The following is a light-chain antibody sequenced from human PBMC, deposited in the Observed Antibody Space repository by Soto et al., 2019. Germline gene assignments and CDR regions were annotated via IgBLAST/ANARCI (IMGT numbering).Light chain of an antibody. J-gene: IGKJ4*01. CDR2: GAS. Sequence: EIVLTQSPGTLSLSPGERATLSCRASQTVSSIFVAWYQHKFGQAPRLLIYGASSRATGIPDRFSGSGSGTDFTLTISRLEPEDFAVYYCQHYGSPPLTFGGGTKV. CDR1: QTVSSIF. V-gene: IGKV3-20*01. CDR3: QHYGSPPLT.